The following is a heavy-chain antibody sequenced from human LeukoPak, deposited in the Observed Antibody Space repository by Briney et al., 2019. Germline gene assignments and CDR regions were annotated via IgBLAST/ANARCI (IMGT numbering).Heavy chain of an antibody. Sequence: GGSLRLSCAASGFTFSSFSMNWVRQAPGKGLEWVSYISSSTSTIYYADSVKGRFTISRDNAKNSLYLQMNSLRSDDTAVYYCAREWTTVTPYGMDVWGQGTTVTVSS. J-gene: IGHJ6*02. CDR1: GFTFSSFS. V-gene: IGHV3-48*01. D-gene: IGHD4-17*01. CDR2: ISSSTSTI. CDR3: AREWTTVTPYGMDV.